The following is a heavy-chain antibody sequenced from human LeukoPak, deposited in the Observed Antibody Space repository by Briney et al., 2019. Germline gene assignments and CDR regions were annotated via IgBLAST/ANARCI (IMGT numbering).Heavy chain of an antibody. V-gene: IGHV3-33*01. CDR2: IWYDGSDK. CDR3: ARDRGSYYADY. Sequence: GRSLRLSCATSGFTFRNHGMHWVRQAPGKGLEWVAVIWYDGSDKYYADSVKGRFTISRDNSKNTLYLQMNSLRADDTAVYYCARDRGSYYADYWGQGTLVTVSS. D-gene: IGHD1-26*01. CDR1: GFTFRNHG. J-gene: IGHJ4*02.